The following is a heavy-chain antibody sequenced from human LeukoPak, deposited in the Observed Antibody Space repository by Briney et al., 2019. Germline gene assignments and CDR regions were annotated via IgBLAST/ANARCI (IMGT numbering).Heavy chain of an antibody. D-gene: IGHD2-2*01. CDR3: ARTRYCSSTSCYVKGYYMDV. CDR1: GYSFTSYW. CDR2: IYPGDSDT. J-gene: IGHJ6*03. Sequence: GESLKISCKGSGYSFTSYWIGWVRQMPGKGLEWMGIIYPGDSDTRYSPSFQGQVTISADKSISTAYLQWSSLKASDTAMYHCARTRYCSSTSCYVKGYYMDVWGKGTTVTVSS. V-gene: IGHV5-51*01.